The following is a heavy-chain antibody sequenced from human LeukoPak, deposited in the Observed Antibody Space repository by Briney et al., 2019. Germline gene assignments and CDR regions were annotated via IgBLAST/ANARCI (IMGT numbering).Heavy chain of an antibody. D-gene: IGHD4-17*01. V-gene: IGHV4-30-2*01. Sequence: SETLSLTCAVSGGSISSGGYSWSWIRQPPGKGLEWIGYIYHSGSTYYNPSLKSRVTISVDRSKNQFSLKLSSVTAADTAVYYCARGIAGYGENWFDTWGQGTLVTVSS. J-gene: IGHJ5*02. CDR3: ARGIAGYGENWFDT. CDR2: IYHSGST. CDR1: GGSISSGGYS.